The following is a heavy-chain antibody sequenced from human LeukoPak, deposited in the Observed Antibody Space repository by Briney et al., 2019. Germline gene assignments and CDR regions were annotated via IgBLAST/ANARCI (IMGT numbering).Heavy chain of an antibody. CDR2: IYHSGST. D-gene: IGHD2-8*01. Sequence: SETLSLTCAVSGGSISSGGYSWSWIRQPPGRGLEWIGYIYHSGSTYYNPSLKSRVTISVDRSKNQFSLKLSSVTAADTAVYYCASVLKVYASFDYWGQGTLVTVSS. CDR3: ASVLKVYASFDY. CDR1: GGSISSGGYS. J-gene: IGHJ4*02. V-gene: IGHV4-30-2*01.